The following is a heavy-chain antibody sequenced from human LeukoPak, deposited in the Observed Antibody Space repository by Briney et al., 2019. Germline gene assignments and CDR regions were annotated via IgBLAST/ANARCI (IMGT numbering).Heavy chain of an antibody. CDR3: TRIAKLELRYYYYYYMDV. J-gene: IGHJ6*03. CDR1: GYTFVSYG. D-gene: IGHD1-7*01. Sequence: ASVKVSCKASGYTFVSYGITWVRQATGQGLEWMGWMNPNSGNTGYAQKFQGRVTMTRNTSISIAYMELSSLRSEDTAVYYCTRIAKLELRYYYYYYMDVWGKGTTVTVSS. CDR2: MNPNSGNT. V-gene: IGHV1-8*02.